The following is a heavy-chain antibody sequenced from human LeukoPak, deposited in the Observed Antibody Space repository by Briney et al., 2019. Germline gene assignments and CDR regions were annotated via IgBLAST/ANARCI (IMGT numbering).Heavy chain of an antibody. D-gene: IGHD6-6*01. CDR3: ARRSAARYY. CDR2: IYYSGST. CDR1: GFTFSRYT. V-gene: IGHV4-39*01. J-gene: IGHJ4*02. Sequence: PGESLRLSCAASGFTFSRYTMSWVRQAPGKGLEWIGSIYYSGSTYYNPSLKSRVTISVDTSKNQFSLKLSSVTAADTAVYYCARRSAARYYWGQGTLVTVSS.